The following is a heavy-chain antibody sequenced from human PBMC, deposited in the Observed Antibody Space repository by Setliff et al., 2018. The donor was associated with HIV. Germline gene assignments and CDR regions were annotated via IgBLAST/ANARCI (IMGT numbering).Heavy chain of an antibody. Sequence: ASVKVSCKASGYTFTVNHLHWVRQAPGQGVEWVGKISPDSGDTFYAQKFQGRVTLTRDTSITTAYMELSTLRDDDTAVYYCARDAGAPGRGNPLDYWGQGTLVTVSS. D-gene: IGHD3-10*01. V-gene: IGHV1-2*02. CDR3: ARDAGAPGRGNPLDY. J-gene: IGHJ4*02. CDR1: GYTFTVNH. CDR2: ISPDSGDT.